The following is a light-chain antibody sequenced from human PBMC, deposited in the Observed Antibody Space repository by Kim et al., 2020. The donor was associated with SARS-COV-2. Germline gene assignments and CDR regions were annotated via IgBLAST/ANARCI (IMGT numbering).Light chain of an antibody. CDR3: QSYDDNIWV. Sequence: NFMLTQSHSVSQSPGKTVIISCTRISGSIVSDFVQWFQQRPGSSPTTVIYEDHKRPSGVPDRFSGSVDSSSNSASLTISGLRAEDEADYYCQSYDDNIWVFGGGTQLTVL. CDR1: SGSIVSDF. CDR2: EDH. V-gene: IGLV6-57*01. J-gene: IGLJ3*02.